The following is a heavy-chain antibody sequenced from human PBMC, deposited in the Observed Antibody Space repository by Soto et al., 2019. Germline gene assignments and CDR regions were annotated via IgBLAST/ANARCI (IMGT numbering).Heavy chain of an antibody. D-gene: IGHD6-6*01. J-gene: IGHJ4*02. CDR2: IYPGDSHV. CDR1: GNSFTTHW. CDR3: ARLHYSSSFPFY. Sequence: GESLKISWQHSGNSFTTHWIGWVRQMPGKGLEWMGLIYPGDSHVRYGPSFQGQVTISIDRSTTTAYLQWSSLKASDTAIYYCARLHYSSSFPFYWGQGTLVTVSS. V-gene: IGHV5-51*01.